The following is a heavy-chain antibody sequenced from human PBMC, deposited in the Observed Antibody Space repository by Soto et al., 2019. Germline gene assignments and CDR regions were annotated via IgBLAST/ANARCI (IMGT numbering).Heavy chain of an antibody. J-gene: IGHJ4*02. D-gene: IGHD2-21*02. Sequence: PSETVSLTFAVSGGCVSSGFHSWIWIRQPTVKGLEWIGNIHYSRGSNFDPSLKRRVTISVDTSKNQFYLKWNSVTAADTAVYYCARRPATAFYYFDYWGQGTLVT. CDR3: ARRPATAFYYFDY. V-gene: IGHV4-61*10. CDR2: IHYSRGS. CDR1: GGCVSSGFHS.